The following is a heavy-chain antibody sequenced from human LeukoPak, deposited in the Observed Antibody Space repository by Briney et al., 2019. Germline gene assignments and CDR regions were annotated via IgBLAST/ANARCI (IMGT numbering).Heavy chain of an antibody. Sequence: SETLSLTCTVYGDSISSYYWSWIRQPAGKGLEWIGRIYTSGSTNYNPSLKTRVTLSVDKSKNQFSLKLSSVTAADTAVYYCASGRAATGVDYWGQGTLVTVSS. V-gene: IGHV4-4*07. CDR1: GDSISSYY. J-gene: IGHJ4*02. CDR3: ASGRAATGVDY. D-gene: IGHD6-13*01. CDR2: IYTSGST.